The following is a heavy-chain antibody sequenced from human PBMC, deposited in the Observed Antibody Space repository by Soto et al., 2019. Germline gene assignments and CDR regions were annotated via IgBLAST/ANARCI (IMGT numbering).Heavy chain of an antibody. V-gene: IGHV1-3*01. CDR3: ARDLGFGLSDY. CDR2: INAGNGDT. Sequence: ASVKVSCKASGYTFTSYAMHWVRQAPGQRLEWMGWINAGNGDTKYSQKFQGRVTITRDTSASTAYMELSSLRSEDTAVYYCARDLGFGLSDYWGQGTLVTVSS. D-gene: IGHD3-10*01. CDR1: GYTFTSYA. J-gene: IGHJ4*02.